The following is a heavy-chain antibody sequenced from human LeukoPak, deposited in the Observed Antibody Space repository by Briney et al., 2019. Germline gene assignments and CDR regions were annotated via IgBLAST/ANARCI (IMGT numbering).Heavy chain of an antibody. CDR1: GFTFSSYA. CDR3: ARDRGTDGYNSYYFDY. J-gene: IGHJ4*02. D-gene: IGHD5-24*01. V-gene: IGHV3-30*04. CDR2: ISYDGGNK. Sequence: GGSLRLSCAASGFTFSSYAMHWVRQAPGKGLEWVAVISYDGGNKYYADSVKGRFTISRDNSKNTLYLQMNSLRAEDTAVYYCARDRGTDGYNSYYFDYWGQGTLVTVSS.